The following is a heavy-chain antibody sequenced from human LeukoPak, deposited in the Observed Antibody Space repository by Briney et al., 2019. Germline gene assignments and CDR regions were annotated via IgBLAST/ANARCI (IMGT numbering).Heavy chain of an antibody. CDR1: GFTFSRHA. J-gene: IGHJ4*02. V-gene: IGHV3-23*01. Sequence: GGSLRLSCAASGFTFSRHAMSWVRQAPGKGLEWVSGISGRGDNTYYADSVKGRFTISRDNSKNTLYLQMNSLRAEDTAVYYCAKAPILVFGSFDYWGQGVLVTVSS. CDR2: ISGRGDNT. D-gene: IGHD3-22*01. CDR3: AKAPILVFGSFDY.